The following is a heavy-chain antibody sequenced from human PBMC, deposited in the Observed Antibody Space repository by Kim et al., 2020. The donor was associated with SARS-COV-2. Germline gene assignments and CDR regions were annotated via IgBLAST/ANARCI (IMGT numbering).Heavy chain of an antibody. J-gene: IGHJ4*02. CDR2: ISGSGGST. V-gene: IGHV3-23*01. CDR3: AKDLGGVRGVSSGFDY. CDR1: GFTFSSYA. D-gene: IGHD3-10*01. Sequence: GGSLRLSCAASGFTFSSYAMSWVRQAPGKGLEWVSAISGSGGSTYYADSVKGRFTISRDNSKNTLYLQMNSLRAEDTAVYYCAKDLGGVRGVSSGFDYWGQGTLVTVSS.